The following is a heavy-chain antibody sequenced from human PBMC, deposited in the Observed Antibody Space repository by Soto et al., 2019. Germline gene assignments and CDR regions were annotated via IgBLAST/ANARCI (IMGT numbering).Heavy chain of an antibody. Sequence: ASVKVSCKASGYTFTSYYMHWVRQAPGQGLEWMGIINPSGGSTSYAQKFQGRVTMTRDTSTSTVYMELSSLRSEDTAVYYCARFGYSSSWYVGVYYYYGMDVWGQGTTVTVSS. V-gene: IGHV1-46*03. CDR1: GYTFTSYY. D-gene: IGHD6-13*01. J-gene: IGHJ6*02. CDR3: ARFGYSSSWYVGVYYYYGMDV. CDR2: INPSGGST.